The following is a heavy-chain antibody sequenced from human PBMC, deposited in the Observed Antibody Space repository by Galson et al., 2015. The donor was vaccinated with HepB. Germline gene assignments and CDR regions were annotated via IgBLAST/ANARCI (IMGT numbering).Heavy chain of an antibody. Sequence: SLRLSCAASGFTFSTSTMNWVRQAPGKGLEWVSYLSTTGTTIYYADSVKGRFTVSRDNAKNSLFLQMNSLRDEDTAVYYYARVRFVAGEYWFFDLWGRGTLVTVSS. CDR2: LSTTGTTI. V-gene: IGHV3-48*02. J-gene: IGHJ2*01. CDR1: GFTFSTST. CDR3: ARVRFVAGEYWFFDL. D-gene: IGHD6-19*01.